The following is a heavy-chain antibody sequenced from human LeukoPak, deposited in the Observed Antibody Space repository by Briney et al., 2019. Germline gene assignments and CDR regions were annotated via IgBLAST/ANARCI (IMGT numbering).Heavy chain of an antibody. D-gene: IGHD3-9*01. V-gene: IGHV4-59*08. J-gene: IGHJ6*02. CDR3: ARHWHRYFHWLHGMDV. Sequence: SETLSLTCTVSGGSISSYYWSWIRQPPGKGLEWIGYIYYSGSTNYNPSLKSRVTISVDTSKNQFSLKLSSVTAADTAVYYCARHWHRYFHWLHGMDVWGQGTTVTVSS. CDR1: GGSISSYY. CDR2: IYYSGST.